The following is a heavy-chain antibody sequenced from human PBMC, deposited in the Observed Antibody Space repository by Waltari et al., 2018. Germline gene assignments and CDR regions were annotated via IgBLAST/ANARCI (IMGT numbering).Heavy chain of an antibody. D-gene: IGHD2-8*01. CDR1: GFTFEDHG. CDR2: RRWNSGDI. CDR3: AREMYLAGCFDS. V-gene: IGHV3-9*01. Sequence: EVHLEESGGGLVQPGRSLRLSCVASGFTFEDHGMHWVRQVPGKGLGGVSGRRWNSGDIAYADSVKGRFTVSRDNAKNALYLHMNSLRREDTGFYYCAREMYLAGCFDSWGQGILVTVSS. J-gene: IGHJ4*02.